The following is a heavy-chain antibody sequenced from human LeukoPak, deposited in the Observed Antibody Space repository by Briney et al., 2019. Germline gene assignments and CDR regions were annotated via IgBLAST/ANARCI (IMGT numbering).Heavy chain of an antibody. CDR1: GYTFTSYD. CDR3: ARERSSSWYDFDY. V-gene: IGHV1-8*01. J-gene: IGHJ4*02. CDR2: INPNSGNT. Sequence: ASVKVSCTASGYTFTSYDINWVRQATGQGLEWMGWINPNSGNTGYAQKFQGRVTITRNTSTSTAYMELSSLRSEDTAVYYCARERSSSWYDFDYWGQGTLVTVSS. D-gene: IGHD6-13*01.